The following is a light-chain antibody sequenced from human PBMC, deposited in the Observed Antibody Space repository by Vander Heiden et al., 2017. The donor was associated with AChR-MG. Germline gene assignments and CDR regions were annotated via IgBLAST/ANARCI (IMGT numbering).Light chain of an antibody. CDR2: DVT. CDR3: SSYTSSSTWV. J-gene: IGLJ3*02. CDR1: SSDVGAYNY. V-gene: IGLV2-14*01. Sequence: QSALTQPASVSGSPGPSITISCTGTSSDVGAYNYVSRYQRHPGKAPKLMIYDVTKRPAVVSTRFSGSKSGNTASLTISGLQAEDDADYYCSSYTSSSTWVFGGGTKLTVL.